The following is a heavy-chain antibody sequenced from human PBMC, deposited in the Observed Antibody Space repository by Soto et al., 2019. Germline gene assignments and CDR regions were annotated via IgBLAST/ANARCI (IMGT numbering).Heavy chain of an antibody. D-gene: IGHD5-12*01. V-gene: IGHV3-7*03. J-gene: IGHJ5*02. Sequence: GGSPRLSCAASGFTFSSYWMSWVRQAPGKGLEWVANIKQDGSEKYYVDSVKGRFTISRDNAKNSLYLQMNSLRAEDTAVYYCARDVVSGNGWFDPWGQGTLVTVSS. CDR1: GFTFSSYW. CDR2: IKQDGSEK. CDR3: ARDVVSGNGWFDP.